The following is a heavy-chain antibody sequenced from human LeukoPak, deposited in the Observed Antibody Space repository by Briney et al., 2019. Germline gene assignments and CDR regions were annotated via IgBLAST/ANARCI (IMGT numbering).Heavy chain of an antibody. CDR2: IYHSGST. CDR1: GYSISSGYY. D-gene: IGHD5-18*01. V-gene: IGHV4-38-2*02. Sequence: NPSETLSLTCTVSGYSISSGYYWGWIRQPPGKGLEWIGSIYHSGSTYYNPSLKSRLTISVDMSKNQFSPRLNSVTAADTAVYYCARSQYPYDTYGYFPESFDYWGQGTLVTVSS. J-gene: IGHJ4*02. CDR3: ARSQYPYDTYGYFPESFDY.